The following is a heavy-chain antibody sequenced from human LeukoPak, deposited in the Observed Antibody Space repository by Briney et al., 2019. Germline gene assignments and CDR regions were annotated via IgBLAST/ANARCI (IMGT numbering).Heavy chain of an antibody. CDR1: GFTFSSYA. Sequence: GGSLRLSCAASGFTFSSYAMTWVRQAPGKGLEWVSSISGSGGSRDYADSVKGRFTISRDNSKNTLYLQMTSLRAEDTAVYYCAKDLVTGSLDYWGQGTLVSVSS. CDR3: AKDLVTGSLDY. D-gene: IGHD3-10*01. J-gene: IGHJ4*02. CDR2: ISGSGGSR. V-gene: IGHV3-23*01.